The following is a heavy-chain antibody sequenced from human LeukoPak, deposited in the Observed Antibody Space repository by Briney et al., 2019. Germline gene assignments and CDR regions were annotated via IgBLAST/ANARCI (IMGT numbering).Heavy chain of an antibody. J-gene: IGHJ4*02. Sequence: SVKASCNASGGTFSSYAISWVRQAPGQGLEWMGGIIPIFGTANYAQKFQGRVTITADESTSTAYMELGSLRSEDTAVYYCARDPTPPYGDYWGQGTLVTVSS. V-gene: IGHV1-69*13. CDR2: IIPIFGTA. CDR1: GGTFSSYA. CDR3: ARDPTPPYGDY. D-gene: IGHD4-17*01.